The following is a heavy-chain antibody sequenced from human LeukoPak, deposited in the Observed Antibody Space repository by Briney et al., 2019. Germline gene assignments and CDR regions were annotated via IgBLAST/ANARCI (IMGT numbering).Heavy chain of an antibody. CDR1: GGSISSYY. Sequence: SETLSLTCTVSGGSISSYYWSWIRQPPGKGLEWVGYIYYSGSTNYNPSLKSRVTISVDTSKNQFSLKLSSVTAADTAVYYCARQPGYTFDYWGQGTLVTVSS. CDR3: ARQPGYTFDY. V-gene: IGHV4-59*08. J-gene: IGHJ4*02. D-gene: IGHD3-16*02. CDR2: IYYSGST.